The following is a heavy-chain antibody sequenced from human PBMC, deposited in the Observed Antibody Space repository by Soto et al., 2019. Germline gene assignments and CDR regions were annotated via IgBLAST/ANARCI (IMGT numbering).Heavy chain of an antibody. V-gene: IGHV3-30*03. Sequence: GGSLRLSCAASGFAFTNYGIHWVRQAPGKGLEWVAHISNDGSKKFYGDSVKGRFTISRDNSENTVYLQMTSLRPDDTAVFYCARDVAMPTGLGLGYWGQGNLVTVSS. J-gene: IGHJ4*02. CDR1: GFAFTNYG. CDR2: ISNDGSKK. D-gene: IGHD6-19*01. CDR3: ARDVAMPTGLGLGY.